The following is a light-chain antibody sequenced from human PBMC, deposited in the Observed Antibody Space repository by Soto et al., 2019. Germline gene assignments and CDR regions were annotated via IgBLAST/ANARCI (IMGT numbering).Light chain of an antibody. CDR1: SSDIGASNF. CDR3: CSYTSSNSLV. Sequence: QSALTQPPSAPGSPGQSVTISCTGTSSDIGASNFVSWYQQHPGRAPKVLIYDVSNRPAGVSDRFSGSRSGNTASLTISGLHSEDEADYYCCSYTSSNSLVFGTGTKVTVL. J-gene: IGLJ1*01. CDR2: DVS. V-gene: IGLV2-14*01.